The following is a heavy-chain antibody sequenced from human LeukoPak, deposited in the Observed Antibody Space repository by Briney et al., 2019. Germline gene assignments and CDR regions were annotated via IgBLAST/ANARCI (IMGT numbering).Heavy chain of an antibody. J-gene: IGHJ4*02. V-gene: IGHV4-30-4*01. CDR1: EGSISSGDYY. D-gene: IGHD3-22*01. CDR2: IYYNNNT. CDR3: ARQDYDSSGFSSGC. Sequence: SETLSLTCTVSEGSISSGDYYWSWVRQPPGKGLEWIGFIYYNNNTYYNPSLKSRVTISLDTSTTNFSLRLSSVSAADTAVYYCARQDYDSSGFSSGCWGQGTLVTVSS.